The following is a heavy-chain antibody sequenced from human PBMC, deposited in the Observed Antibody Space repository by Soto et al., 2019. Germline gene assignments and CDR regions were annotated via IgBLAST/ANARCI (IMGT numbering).Heavy chain of an antibody. CDR1: GYSFTSYW. CDR2: IDPSDSYT. D-gene: IGHD2-2*01. CDR3: ARHDCRSTSCYSHGYYGMDV. Sequence: PGECLKISCKGSGYSFTSYWISWVRQMPGKGLEWMGRIDPSDSYTNYSPSFQGHVTISADKSISTAYLQWSSLKASDTAMYYCARHDCRSTSCYSHGYYGMDVWGQGTTVTVSS. V-gene: IGHV5-10-1*01. J-gene: IGHJ6*01.